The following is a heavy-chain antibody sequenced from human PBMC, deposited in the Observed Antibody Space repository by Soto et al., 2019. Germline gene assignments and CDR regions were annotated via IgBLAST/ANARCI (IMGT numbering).Heavy chain of an antibody. Sequence: GGSLRLSCAASGFTFSSYGMHWVRQAPGKGLEWVAVISYDGSNKYYADSVKGRFTISRDNSKNTLYLQMNSLRAEDTAVYYCAKGIAARPPHYYYYYGMDVWGQGTTVTVSS. D-gene: IGHD6-6*01. CDR2: ISYDGSNK. CDR1: GFTFSSYG. J-gene: IGHJ6*02. CDR3: AKGIAARPPHYYYYYGMDV. V-gene: IGHV3-30*18.